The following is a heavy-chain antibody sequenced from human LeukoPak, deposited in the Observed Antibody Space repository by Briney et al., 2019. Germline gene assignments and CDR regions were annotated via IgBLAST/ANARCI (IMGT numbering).Heavy chain of an antibody. CDR2: INSDGSST. CDR3: AKGSAFGDYGDYVGLMDV. J-gene: IGHJ6*04. D-gene: IGHD4-17*01. Sequence: GGSLRLSCAASGFTFSSYWMHWVRQAPGKGLVWVSRINSDGSSTSYADSVKGRFTISRDNAKSTLYLQMNSLRAEDTAVYYCAKGSAFGDYGDYVGLMDVWGKGTTVTVSS. CDR1: GFTFSSYW. V-gene: IGHV3-74*01.